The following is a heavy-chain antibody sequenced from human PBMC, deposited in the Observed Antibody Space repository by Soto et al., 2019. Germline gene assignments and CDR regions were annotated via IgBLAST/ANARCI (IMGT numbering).Heavy chain of an antibody. CDR3: AHSSSRWPLGY. Sequence: QITLKESGPTLVKPTQTLTLTCTFSGFSLSTSGVGVVWLRQPPGKALEWLALVYWDDDKRYSPSLKSRLTITQATSKNQVVPTMNNMDHVDTATYYCAHSSSRWPLGYWGQGALVTVSS. J-gene: IGHJ4*02. CDR1: GFSLSTSGVG. V-gene: IGHV2-5*02. D-gene: IGHD4-17*01. CDR2: VYWDDDK.